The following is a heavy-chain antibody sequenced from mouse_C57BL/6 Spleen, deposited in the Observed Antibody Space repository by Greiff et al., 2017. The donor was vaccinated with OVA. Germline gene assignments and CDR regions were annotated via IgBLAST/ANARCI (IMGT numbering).Heavy chain of an antibody. Sequence: QVHVKQPGAELVKPGASVKVSCKASGYTFTSYWMHWVKQRPGQGLEWIGRIHPSDSDTNYNQKFKGKATLTVDKSSSTAYMQLSSLTSEDSAVYYCAISTVVARPFAYWGQGTLVTVSA. V-gene: IGHV1-74*01. CDR2: IHPSDSDT. CDR3: AISTVVARPFAY. D-gene: IGHD1-1*01. J-gene: IGHJ3*01. CDR1: GYTFTSYW.